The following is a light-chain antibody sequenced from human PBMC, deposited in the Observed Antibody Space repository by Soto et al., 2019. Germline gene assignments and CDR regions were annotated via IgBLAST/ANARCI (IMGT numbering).Light chain of an antibody. Sequence: QSALTQPASVSGSPGQSITISCTGTSSAVGSYNLVYWYQQHPGKAPKLMIYEGSKRPSGGSNRFSGSKSGNTASMTISGIQDDDVAEYYCCSYAGSSTVVVFGGGTKLTVL. CDR2: EGS. CDR3: CSYAGSSTVVV. CDR1: SSAVGSYNL. V-gene: IGLV2-23*01. J-gene: IGLJ2*01.